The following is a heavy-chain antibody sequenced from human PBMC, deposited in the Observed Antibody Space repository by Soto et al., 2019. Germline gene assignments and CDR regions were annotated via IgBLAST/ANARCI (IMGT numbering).Heavy chain of an antibody. CDR2: IYYTGST. V-gene: IGHV4-59*11. CDR3: ARANWYSEY. J-gene: IGHJ4*02. D-gene: IGHD7-27*01. CDR1: GGSINNHY. Sequence: QVHLQESGPGLVKPSETLSLTCTVSGGSINNHYWSWIRQPPGKGLEWIGYIYYTGSTNYNPPRNSPATMSVDTSKNQCPLNPTSPTAANTAIYYCARANWYSEYWGQGTLVTVSS.